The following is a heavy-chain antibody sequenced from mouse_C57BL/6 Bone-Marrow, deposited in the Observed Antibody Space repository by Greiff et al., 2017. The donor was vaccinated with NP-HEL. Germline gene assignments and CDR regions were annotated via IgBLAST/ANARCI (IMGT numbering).Heavy chain of an antibody. CDR2: IRSKSNNYAT. D-gene: IGHD2-4*01. CDR1: GFSFNTYA. Sequence: EVKLVESGGGLVQPKGSLKLSCAASGFSFNTYAMNWVRQAPGKGLEWVARIRSKSNNYATYYADSVKDRFTISRDDSESMLYLQMNNLKTEDTAMYYCVRHGDYDSYWYFDVWGTGTTVTVSS. J-gene: IGHJ1*03. V-gene: IGHV10-1*01. CDR3: VRHGDYDSYWYFDV.